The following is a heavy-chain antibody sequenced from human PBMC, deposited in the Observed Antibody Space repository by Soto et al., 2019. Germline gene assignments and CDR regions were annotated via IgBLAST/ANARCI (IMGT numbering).Heavy chain of an antibody. D-gene: IGHD4-17*01. CDR3: ARDQHGDYGWYFDL. CDR2: IYYSGST. CDR1: GGSVSSGSYY. V-gene: IGHV4-61*01. Sequence: QVQLQESGPGLVKPSETLSLTCTVSGGSVSSGSYYWSWIRQPPGKGLEWIGYIYYSGSTNYNPSLKSRATISVDTSKNQFSLKLSSVTAADTAVYYCARDQHGDYGWYFDLWGRGTLVTVSS. J-gene: IGHJ2*01.